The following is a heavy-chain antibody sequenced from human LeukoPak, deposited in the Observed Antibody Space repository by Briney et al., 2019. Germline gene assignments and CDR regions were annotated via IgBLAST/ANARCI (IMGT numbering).Heavy chain of an antibody. J-gene: IGHJ5*02. CDR2: IVVGSGNT. CDR3: AASDYDILTGSINWFDP. D-gene: IGHD3-9*01. CDR1: GFTFTSSA. Sequence: SVKVSCKASGFTFTSSAMQWVRQARGQRLEWIGWIVVGSGNTNYAKKFQERVTITRDMSNSTAYMELSSLRSEDTAVYYCAASDYDILTGSINWFDPWGQGTLVTVSS. V-gene: IGHV1-58*02.